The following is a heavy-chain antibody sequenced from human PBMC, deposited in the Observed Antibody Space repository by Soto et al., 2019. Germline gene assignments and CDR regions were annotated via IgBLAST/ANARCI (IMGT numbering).Heavy chain of an antibody. Sequence: TWSISGFSLTTGRMGVSWIRQPPGKALEWLAHIFSNNERSYTTSLQNRLSISADNSKRQVVLTMTDVGPVDTATYFCARLVADSSWYYYGLDVWGHWASVTVS. CDR2: IFSNNER. CDR3: ARLVADSSWYYYGLDV. CDR1: GFSLTTGRMG. V-gene: IGHV2-26*03. D-gene: IGHD3-10*01. J-gene: IGHJ6*02.